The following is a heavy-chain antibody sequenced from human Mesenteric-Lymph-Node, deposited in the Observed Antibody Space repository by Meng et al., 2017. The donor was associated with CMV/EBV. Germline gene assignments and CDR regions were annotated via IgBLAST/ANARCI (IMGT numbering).Heavy chain of an antibody. CDR3: ARGPERWELLDS. J-gene: IGHJ4*02. CDR2: IYSDGTT. CDR1: GFTFSSYA. V-gene: IGHV3-66*02. D-gene: IGHD1-26*01. Sequence: GESLKISCAASGFTFSSYAMSWVRQAPGKGLEWVSVIYSDGTTYYADSVKGRFTISRDNSKNTLHLQMNTLRTEDTSVYYCARGPERWELLDSWGQGTLVTVSS.